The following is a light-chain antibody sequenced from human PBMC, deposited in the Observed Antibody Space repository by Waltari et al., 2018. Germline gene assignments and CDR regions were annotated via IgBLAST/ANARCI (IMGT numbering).Light chain of an antibody. V-gene: IGKV1-39*01. J-gene: IGKJ4*01. CDR3: QQGYSTPALT. CDR1: QGISNC. Sequence: DIQMTQSPSSLSASVGDRVTITCRASQGISNCLNWVQQKAGKAPNILTSGASSLQSGVPSLFSGSGSGTDFPLTISSLQPEDFATYYCQQGYSTPALTFGGGTKVEIQ. CDR2: GAS.